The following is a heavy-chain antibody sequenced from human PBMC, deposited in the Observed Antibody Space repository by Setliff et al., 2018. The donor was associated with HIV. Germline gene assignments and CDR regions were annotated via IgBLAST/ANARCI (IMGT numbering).Heavy chain of an antibody. D-gene: IGHD2-2*01. V-gene: IGHV3-48*03. CDR2: ISSSSATI. CDR1: GFTFSSYE. J-gene: IGHJ6*03. CDR3: ARELQLHTPPYCYPMDV. Sequence: GESLKISCVASGFTFSSYEMNWVRQAPGKGLEWISFISSSSATIYYADSVKGRITVSRDNAKSSLYLQINSLRAEDTAVYYCARELQLHTPPYCYPMDVWGNGTTVTVSS.